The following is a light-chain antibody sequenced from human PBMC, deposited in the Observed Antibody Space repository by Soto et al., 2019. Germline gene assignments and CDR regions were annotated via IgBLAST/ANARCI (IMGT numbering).Light chain of an antibody. CDR3: QQFSFSPTMYT. Sequence: EIVLTQSPGTLSLSPGERVTLSCRASQSVSSNFLAWYQQKPGQAPRLLIYGASTRATGIPERFSGSASGTDFSLTISRLEPEDFAVYYCQQFSFSPTMYTFGQGTKLEIK. CDR1: QSVSSNF. J-gene: IGKJ2*01. CDR2: GAS. V-gene: IGKV3-20*01.